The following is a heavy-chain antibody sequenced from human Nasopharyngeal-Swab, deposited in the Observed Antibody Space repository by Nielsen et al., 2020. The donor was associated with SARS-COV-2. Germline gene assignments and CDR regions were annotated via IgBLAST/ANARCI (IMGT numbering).Heavy chain of an antibody. D-gene: IGHD2/OR15-2a*01. CDR1: GGSISSSSYY. V-gene: IGHV4-39*01. CDR3: VRLYDSTDYYYGMDV. J-gene: IGHJ6*02. Sequence: SETLSLTCTVSGGSISSSSYYWCWIRQPPGKGLEWIGSIYYSGSTYYNPSLKSRVTISVDTSKNQFSLKLSSVTAADTAVYYCVRLYDSTDYYYGMDVWGQGTTVTVSS. CDR2: IYYSGST.